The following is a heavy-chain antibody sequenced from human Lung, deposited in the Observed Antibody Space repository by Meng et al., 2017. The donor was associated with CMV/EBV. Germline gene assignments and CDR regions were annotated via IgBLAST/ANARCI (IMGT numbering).Heavy chain of an antibody. Sequence: SCAASGFTFSSYGMHWVRQAPGKGLEWVAFIRYDGSNKYYADSVKGRFTISRDNSKNTLYLQMNSLRAEDTAVYYCAKDVGSSGYYYGDAFDIWXQGKXV. CDR3: AKDVGSSGYYYGDAFDI. CDR2: IRYDGSNK. V-gene: IGHV3-30*02. CDR1: GFTFSSYG. J-gene: IGHJ3*02. D-gene: IGHD3-22*01.